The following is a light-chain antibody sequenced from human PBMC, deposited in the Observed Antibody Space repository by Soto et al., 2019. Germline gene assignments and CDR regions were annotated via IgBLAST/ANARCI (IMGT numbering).Light chain of an antibody. CDR3: SSYARMSTRV. CDR1: SSDVGGYNY. V-gene: IGLV2-14*01. Sequence: QSALTQPASVSGSPGQSITISCTGTSSDVGGYNYVSWYQQLPGKAPILMIFEVSHRPSGVSNRFSGSRSGNTASLAISGLQTEDEADYDCSSYARMSTRVFGGGTKLTVL. CDR2: EVS. J-gene: IGLJ2*01.